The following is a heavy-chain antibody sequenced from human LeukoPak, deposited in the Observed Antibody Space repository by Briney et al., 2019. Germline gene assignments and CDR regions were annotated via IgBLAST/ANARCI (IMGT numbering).Heavy chain of an antibody. Sequence: ASVKVSCKASGYIFTNYAFSWVRQAPGQGLEWMGWMNPNSGNTGYAQKFQGRVTMTRNTSISTAYMELSSLRSEDTAVYYCARGPRIMITFGGVIVQNWFDPWGQGTLVTVSS. CDR1: GYIFTNYA. CDR3: ARGPRIMITFGGVIVQNWFDP. D-gene: IGHD3-16*02. V-gene: IGHV1-8*01. CDR2: MNPNSGNT. J-gene: IGHJ5*02.